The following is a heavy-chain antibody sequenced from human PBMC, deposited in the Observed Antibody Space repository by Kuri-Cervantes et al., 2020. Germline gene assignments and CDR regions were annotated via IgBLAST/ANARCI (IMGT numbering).Heavy chain of an antibody. J-gene: IGHJ5*02. Sequence: ASVKVSCKASGYTFTSYYMHWVRQAPGQGLEWMGIINPSGGSTSYAQKFQGRVTMTRDTSTSTVYMELSSLRSEDTAVYYCARAVTMVQGVPINWFDPWGQGTLVTVSS. D-gene: IGHD3-10*01. CDR3: ARAVTMVQGVPINWFDP. V-gene: IGHV1-46*01. CDR1: GYTFTSYY. CDR2: INPSGGST.